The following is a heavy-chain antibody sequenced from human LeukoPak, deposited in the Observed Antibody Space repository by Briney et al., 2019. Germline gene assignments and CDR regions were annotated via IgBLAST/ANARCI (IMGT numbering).Heavy chain of an antibody. CDR3: ARPLGCSSISCPYDAFDI. D-gene: IGHD2-2*01. CDR1: GGSFSGYY. V-gene: IGHV4-34*01. J-gene: IGHJ3*02. Sequence: SETLSLTCAVYGGSFSGYYWGWIRQPPGKGLEWIGTIYYSGSTHYNPSLKSRVTISVDTSKNQFSLKLSSVTAADTAVYYCARPLGCSSISCPYDAFDIWGQGTLVTVS. CDR2: IYYSGST.